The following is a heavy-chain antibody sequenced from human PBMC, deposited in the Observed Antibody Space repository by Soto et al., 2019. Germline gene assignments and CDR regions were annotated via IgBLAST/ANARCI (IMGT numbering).Heavy chain of an antibody. CDR2: IVVGSNNT. Sequence: SVKVSCKASGFTFTGSAVQWVRQARGQRLEWIGWIVVGSNNTNYAQKFQERVTITRDMSTSTAYMELSSLRSEDTAVYYCAADLYDSADVKDLGVYRGQGTLVTVSS. CDR1: GFTFTGSA. J-gene: IGHJ4*02. D-gene: IGHD3-22*01. V-gene: IGHV1-58*01. CDR3: AADLYDSADVKDLGVY.